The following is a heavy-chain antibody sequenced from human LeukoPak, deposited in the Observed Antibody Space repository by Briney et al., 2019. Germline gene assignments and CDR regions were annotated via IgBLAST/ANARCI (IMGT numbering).Heavy chain of an antibody. CDR2: ISYDGSNK. CDR1: GFTFNTYA. V-gene: IGHV3-30*04. CDR3: ARGPDSITIFGVVNTPFDY. J-gene: IGHJ4*02. Sequence: GGSLRLSCAASGFTFNTYAIHWVRQAPGKGLEWVAVISYDGSNKDYTDSVKGRFTISRDNSKSTLYLHMNSLRAEDTAVHYCARGPDSITIFGVVNTPFDYWGQGTLVTVSS. D-gene: IGHD3-3*01.